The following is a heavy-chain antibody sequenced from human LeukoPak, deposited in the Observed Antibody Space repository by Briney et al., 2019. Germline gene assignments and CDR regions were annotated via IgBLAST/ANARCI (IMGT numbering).Heavy chain of an antibody. J-gene: IGHJ4*02. D-gene: IGHD3-3*01. CDR2: INHSGST. V-gene: IGHV4-34*01. Sequence: SETLSLTCAVYGGSFSGYYWSWIRQPPGKGLEWIGEINHSGSTNYNPSLKSRVTISVDTAKNQFSLKLSSVTAADTAVYYCARGPLRAAIRFVEWTRNGHFDYWGQGTLVTVSS. CDR3: ARGPLRAAIRFVEWTRNGHFDY. CDR1: GGSFSGYY.